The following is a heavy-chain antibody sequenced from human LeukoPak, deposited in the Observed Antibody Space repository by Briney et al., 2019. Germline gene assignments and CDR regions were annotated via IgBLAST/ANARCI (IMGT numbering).Heavy chain of an antibody. CDR3: AKPTGLWFGELSLDY. D-gene: IGHD3-10*01. Sequence: GRSLRLSCAASGFTFNSYGMHWVRQAPGKGLEWVAVILYDGSNEYYADSVKGRFTISRDNSKNTLYLQMNSLRVEDTAVYYCAKPTGLWFGELSLDYWGQGTLVTVSS. CDR1: GFTFNSYG. J-gene: IGHJ4*02. CDR2: ILYDGSNE. V-gene: IGHV3-30*18.